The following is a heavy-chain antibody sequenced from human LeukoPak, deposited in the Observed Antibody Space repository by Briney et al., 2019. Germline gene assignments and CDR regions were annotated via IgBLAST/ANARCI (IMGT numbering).Heavy chain of an antibody. D-gene: IGHD5-12*01. CDR2: ISSNGGST. CDR3: AKARGDAGGYDFYFDY. J-gene: IGHJ4*02. V-gene: IGHV3-64*01. Sequence: PGGSLRLSCAAAGFTFSSYAMHWVRQAPGKGLEYVSGISSNGGSTYYANSVKDRFTISRDNSKNTLYLQMGSLRAEGTAVYYCAKARGDAGGYDFYFDYWGQGTLVTVSS. CDR1: GFTFSSYA.